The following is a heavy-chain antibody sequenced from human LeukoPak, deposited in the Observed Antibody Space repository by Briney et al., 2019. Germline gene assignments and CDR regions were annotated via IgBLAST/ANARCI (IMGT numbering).Heavy chain of an antibody. D-gene: IGHD5-12*01. J-gene: IGHJ4*02. CDR3: ARDPKWLDY. Sequence: PGESLRLSCAASGFSVSNYWMSWVRQAPGKGLEWVANTNQEGSEKYYVDSVKGRFTIPKDNAKNSVYLQMNSLRDEDTAVYYCARDPKWLDYWGQGTLVTVSS. V-gene: IGHV3-7*01. CDR2: TNQEGSEK. CDR1: GFSVSNYW.